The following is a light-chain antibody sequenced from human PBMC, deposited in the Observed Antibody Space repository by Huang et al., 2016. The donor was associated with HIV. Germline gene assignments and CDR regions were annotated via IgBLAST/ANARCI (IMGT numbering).Light chain of an antibody. Sequence: DIQMTQSPSSVSASVGDRVTITCRASQSVSTWLAWYRQKPGRAPKLLISAASSLQSGVPSRFSGSGSVRHFTLTISNLQPEDFATYYCQQANSFPWTFGQGTKVEIK. J-gene: IGKJ1*01. CDR1: QSVSTW. V-gene: IGKV1-12*01. CDR3: QQANSFPWT. CDR2: AAS.